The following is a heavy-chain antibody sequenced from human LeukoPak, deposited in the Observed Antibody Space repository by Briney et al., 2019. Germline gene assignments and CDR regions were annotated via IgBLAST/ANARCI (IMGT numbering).Heavy chain of an antibody. CDR2: ISYDGSNK. CDR1: GFTFSSYW. J-gene: IGHJ4*02. V-gene: IGHV3-30-3*01. D-gene: IGHD3-10*01. CDR3: AREWFGELLPTPLGY. Sequence: PGGSLRLSCAASGFTFSSYWMSWVRQAPGKGLEWVAVISYDGSNKYYADSVKGRFTISRDNSKNTLYLQMNSLRAEDTAVYYCAREWFGELLPTPLGYCGQGTLVTVSS.